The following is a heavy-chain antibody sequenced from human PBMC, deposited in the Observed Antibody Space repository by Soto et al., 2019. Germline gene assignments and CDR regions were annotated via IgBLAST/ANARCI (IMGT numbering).Heavy chain of an antibody. CDR2: ISPHSGNT. Sequence: QVQLVQSGDEVRKPGSSVKVSCKASGYIFVNYGIAWVRQAPGQGLEWMGWISPHSGNTHYASKVQGRLTMTTDTSTSTAYMDLGSLPSDDTAVYYCAMVDNYVTPTPQDVWGQGTTVTVSS. V-gene: IGHV1-18*01. D-gene: IGHD3-16*01. CDR3: AMVDNYVTPTPQDV. CDR1: GYIFVNYG. J-gene: IGHJ6*02.